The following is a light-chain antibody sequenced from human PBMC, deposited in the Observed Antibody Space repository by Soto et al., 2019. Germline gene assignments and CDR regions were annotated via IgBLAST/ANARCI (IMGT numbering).Light chain of an antibody. CDR2: WAS. CDR1: QTVFHSSYNKDF. V-gene: IGKV4-1*01. J-gene: IGKJ2*01. Sequence: DIAMTQSPVSLSVSLGERATINCKSSQTVFHSSYNKDFLAWYQQKPGQPPKLLFYWASTRESGVPARFSGGGSGTDFSLTISSLQAEDVAVYYCQQYYSSLTFGQGTKLEIK. CDR3: QQYYSSLT.